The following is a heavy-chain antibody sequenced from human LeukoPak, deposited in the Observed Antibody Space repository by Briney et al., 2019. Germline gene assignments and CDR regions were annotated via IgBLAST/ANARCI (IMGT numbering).Heavy chain of an antibody. CDR3: AREGDLYQVLYNFDY. CDR1: GYTFTGYY. CDR2: INPNSGGT. D-gene: IGHD2-2*02. J-gene: IGHJ4*02. Sequence: GASVKVSCKASGYTFTGYYMHWVRQAPGQGLEWMGWINPNSGGTNYAQKFQGRVTMTRDMSISTAYMELSRLRSDDTAVYYCAREGDLYQVLYNFDYWGQGTLVTVSS. V-gene: IGHV1-2*02.